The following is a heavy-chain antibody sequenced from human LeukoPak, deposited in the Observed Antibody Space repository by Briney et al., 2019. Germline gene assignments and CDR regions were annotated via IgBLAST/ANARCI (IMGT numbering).Heavy chain of an antibody. CDR3: ACTSGYDFSSYYYYYMDV. CDR1: GFTFSSYS. D-gene: IGHD5-12*01. V-gene: IGHV3-21*01. J-gene: IGHJ6*03. CDR2: ISSGSSYI. Sequence: PGGSLRLSCAASGFTFSSYSMNWVRQAPGKGLEWVSSISSGSSYIYYADSVKGRLTISRDNAKNSLYLQMNSLSAEDTAVYYCACTSGYDFSSYYYYYMDVWGKGTTVTVSS.